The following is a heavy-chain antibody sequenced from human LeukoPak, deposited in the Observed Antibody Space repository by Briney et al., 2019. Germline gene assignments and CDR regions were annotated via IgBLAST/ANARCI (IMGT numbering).Heavy chain of an antibody. Sequence: PSGTLSLTCAAYGGSFSGYYWSWIRQPPGKGLEWIGEINHSGSTNYYPSLKSRVTISVDTSKKQFSLKLSSVIAADTAVYYCARRPVVNYYYYYMDGWGKGTTVTVSS. J-gene: IGHJ6*03. D-gene: IGHD4-23*01. CDR2: INHSGST. CDR3: ARRPVVNYYYYYMDG. V-gene: IGHV4-34*01. CDR1: GGSFSGYY.